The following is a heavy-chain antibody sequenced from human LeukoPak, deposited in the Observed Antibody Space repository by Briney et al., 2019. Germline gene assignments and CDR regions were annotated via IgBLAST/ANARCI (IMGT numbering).Heavy chain of an antibody. Sequence: SETLSLTCTVSGGSISSSSYYWSWIRQHPGKGLEWIGYIYYSGSTYYNPSLKSRVTISVDTSKNQFSLKLSSVTAADTAVYYCARGPRIWFGELLAPNWFDPWGQGTLVTVSS. CDR1: GGSISSSSYY. CDR3: ARGPRIWFGELLAPNWFDP. CDR2: IYYSGST. D-gene: IGHD3-10*01. J-gene: IGHJ5*02. V-gene: IGHV4-31*03.